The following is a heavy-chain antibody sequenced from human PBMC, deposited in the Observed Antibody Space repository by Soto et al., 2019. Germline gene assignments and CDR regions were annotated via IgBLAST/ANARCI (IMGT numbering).Heavy chain of an antibody. D-gene: IGHD6-13*01. Sequence: QVQLVESGGGVVQPGGSLRLSCAASGFTFSTYAMHWVRQAPGKGLEWVALISVDGSYEYYADSVKGRFTISRDNSNNTLHLQMNSLRPEYTAVYYCAREAAAGQLDYWGQGTLGTVSS. CDR2: ISVDGSYE. CDR3: AREAAAGQLDY. CDR1: GFTFSTYA. J-gene: IGHJ4*02. V-gene: IGHV3-30*04.